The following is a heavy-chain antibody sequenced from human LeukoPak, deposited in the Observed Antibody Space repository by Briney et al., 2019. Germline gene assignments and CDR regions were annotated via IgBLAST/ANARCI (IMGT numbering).Heavy chain of an antibody. CDR2: INHSGST. CDR3: ARGKWDLTYGGYFFDY. V-gene: IGHV4-34*01. J-gene: IGHJ4*02. D-gene: IGHD1-26*01. Sequence: SETLSLTCAVYGGSFSSYYWSWIRQPPGKGLEWIGEINHSGSTNYNPSLKSRVTISVDTSKNQFSLKLSSVTAADAAVYYRARGKWDLTYGGYFFDYWGQGTLITVSS. CDR1: GGSFSSYY.